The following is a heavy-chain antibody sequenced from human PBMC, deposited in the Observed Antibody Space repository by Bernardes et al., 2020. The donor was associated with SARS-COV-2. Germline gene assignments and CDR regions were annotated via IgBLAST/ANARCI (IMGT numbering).Heavy chain of an antibody. J-gene: IGHJ6*02. D-gene: IGHD3-22*01. Sequence: ASVKVSCKASGYTFTGYYMHWVRQAPGQGLEWMGWINPNSVGTNYAQKFQGRVTMTRDTSISTAYMELSRLRSDDSAVYYCAIPPTNYDRYAMDVWGQGTTATVSS. CDR2: INPNSVGT. V-gene: IGHV1-2*02. CDR1: GYTFTGYY. CDR3: AIPPTNYDRYAMDV.